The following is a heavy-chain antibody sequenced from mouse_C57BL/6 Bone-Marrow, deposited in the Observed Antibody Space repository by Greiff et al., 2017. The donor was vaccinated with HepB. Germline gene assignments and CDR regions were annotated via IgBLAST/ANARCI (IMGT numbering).Heavy chain of an antibody. CDR1: GFSLTSYA. CDR3: ARRFDYDVYYAMDY. CDR2: IWTGGGT. J-gene: IGHJ4*01. V-gene: IGHV2-9-1*01. D-gene: IGHD2-4*01. Sequence: VKLVESGPGLVAPSQSLSITCTVSGFSLTSYAISWVRQPPGKGLEWLGVIWTGGGTNYNSALKSRLSISKDNSKSQVFLKMNSLQTDDTARYYCARRFDYDVYYAMDYWGQGTSVTVSS.